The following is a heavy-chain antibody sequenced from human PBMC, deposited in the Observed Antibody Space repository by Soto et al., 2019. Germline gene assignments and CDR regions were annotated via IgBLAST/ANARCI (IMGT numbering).Heavy chain of an antibody. J-gene: IGHJ5*02. Sequence: SSETLSLTCAVYGGSFSGYYWSWIRQPPGKGLEWIGEINHSGSTNYNPSLKSRVTISVDTSKNQFSLKLSSVTAADTAVYYCGRDKWKYYGSGTRFDPWGQGTLVTSPQ. CDR2: INHSGST. CDR3: GRDKWKYYGSGTRFDP. CDR1: GGSFSGYY. V-gene: IGHV4-34*01. D-gene: IGHD3-10*01.